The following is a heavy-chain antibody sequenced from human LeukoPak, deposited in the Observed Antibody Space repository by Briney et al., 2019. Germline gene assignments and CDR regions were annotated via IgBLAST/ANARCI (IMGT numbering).Heavy chain of an antibody. Sequence: GGSLRLSCAASDFTVSTNYMSWVRQAPGKGLEWVSVIYSGGTTYYADSVKGRFTISRDNSKNTLYLQMNSLRAEDTAVYYCARAPYSSNWFLDYWGQGTLATVSS. D-gene: IGHD6-13*01. V-gene: IGHV3-53*01. CDR1: DFTVSTNY. CDR3: ARAPYSSNWFLDY. J-gene: IGHJ4*02. CDR2: IYSGGTT.